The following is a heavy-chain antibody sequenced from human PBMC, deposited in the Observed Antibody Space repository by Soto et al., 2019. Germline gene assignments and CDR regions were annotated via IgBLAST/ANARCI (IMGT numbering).Heavy chain of an antibody. D-gene: IGHD1-26*01. CDR2: IYYSGTT. CDR1: GYSISSSNW. Sequence: QVQLQESGPGLVKPSDTLSLTCAVSGYSISSSNWWGWIRQPPGKGLEWIGYIYYSGTTYYNPSLKSRVTMSVDTAKNQFSLRLTSVTAVDTAVYYWARREIQDPIDYCGQGTMVTVAS. J-gene: IGHJ4*02. V-gene: IGHV4-28*01. CDR3: ARREIQDPIDY.